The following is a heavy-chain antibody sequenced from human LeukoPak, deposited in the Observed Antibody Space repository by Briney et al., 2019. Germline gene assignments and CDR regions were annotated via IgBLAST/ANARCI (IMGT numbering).Heavy chain of an antibody. D-gene: IGHD2-21*02. V-gene: IGHV3-23*01. CDR2: ISGSGGST. J-gene: IGHJ2*01. CDR1: GFTFSSYA. CDR3: AKELSVGDCCDWYFDL. Sequence: PGGSLRLSCAASGFTFSSYAMSWVRQAPGKGLEWVSAISGSGGSTYYADSVKGRFTISRDNSKNTLYLQMNSLRAEDTAVYYCAKELSVGDCCDWYFDLWGRGTLVTVSS.